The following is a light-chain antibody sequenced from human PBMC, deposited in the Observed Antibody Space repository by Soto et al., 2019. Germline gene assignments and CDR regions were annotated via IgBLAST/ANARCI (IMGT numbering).Light chain of an antibody. CDR1: SGSIASNY. V-gene: IGLV6-57*04. CDR3: QSYDSSTVV. J-gene: IGLJ2*01. CDR2: EGN. Sequence: NFMLTQPHSVSESPGKTVTISCTRRSGSIASNYVQWYQQRPGSAPTTVIYEGNQRPSGVPDRFSGSTDGSSNSASLTISGLQTEDEADYYCQSYDSSTVVFGGGTQLTVL.